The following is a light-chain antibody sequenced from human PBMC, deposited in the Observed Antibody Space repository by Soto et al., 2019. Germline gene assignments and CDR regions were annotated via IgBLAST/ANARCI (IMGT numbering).Light chain of an antibody. Sequence: EIVLTQSPATLSLSPGERATLSCRASQSVSKYLAWYQQKPGQAPRLLIYDASNRATGIPARFSGSGSGTDFTLTISSLEPEDFAVYYCQQRSNRITFGQGTRLEIK. CDR3: QQRSNRIT. V-gene: IGKV3-11*01. CDR1: QSVSKY. CDR2: DAS. J-gene: IGKJ5*01.